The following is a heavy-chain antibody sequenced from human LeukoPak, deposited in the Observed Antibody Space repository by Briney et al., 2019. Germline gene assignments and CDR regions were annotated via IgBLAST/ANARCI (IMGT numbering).Heavy chain of an antibody. V-gene: IGHV3-23*01. D-gene: IGHD1-26*01. Sequence: PGGSLRLPCTASGFTLRSYDIPWARQASGKGLVWVSTVSDSGGSTFYADSVKGRFTISRDNSRNIVLLQINSLRAEDTAMYYCTGLYGGSYAYWGQGTLVTVSS. CDR2: VSDSGGST. J-gene: IGHJ4*02. CDR3: TGLYGGSYAY. CDR1: GFTLRSYD.